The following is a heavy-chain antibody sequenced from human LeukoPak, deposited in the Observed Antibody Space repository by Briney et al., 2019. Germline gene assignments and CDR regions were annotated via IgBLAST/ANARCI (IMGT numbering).Heavy chain of an antibody. V-gene: IGHV3-23*01. CDR3: ANEEPLYDYVWGSYLDY. CDR1: GFTFSSYA. CDR2: ISGSGGST. J-gene: IGHJ4*02. Sequence: GGSLRLSCAASGFTFSSYAMSWVRQAPGKGLEWVSAISGSGGSTYYADSVKGRFTISRDNSKNTLYQQMNSLRAEDTAVYYCANEEPLYDYVWGSYLDYWGQGTLVTVSS. D-gene: IGHD3-16*01.